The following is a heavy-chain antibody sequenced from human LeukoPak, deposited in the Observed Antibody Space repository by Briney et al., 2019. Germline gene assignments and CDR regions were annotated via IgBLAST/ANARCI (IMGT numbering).Heavy chain of an antibody. CDR3: ARGSSSGYYFDAFDI. CDR2: ITSSSTYM. D-gene: IGHD3-22*01. V-gene: IGHV3-21*01. J-gene: IGHJ3*02. CDR1: GFTFSTYN. Sequence: GGSLRLSCAASGFTFSTYNMNWVRRTPGKGLEWVSSITSSSTYMFYADSVKGRFTISRDNAKNSLYLQMNSLRAEDTAVYYCARGSSSGYYFDAFDIWGQGTMVTVSS.